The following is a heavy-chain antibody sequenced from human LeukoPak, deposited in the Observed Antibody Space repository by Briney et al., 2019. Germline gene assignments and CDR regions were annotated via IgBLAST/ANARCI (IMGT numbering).Heavy chain of an antibody. CDR3: ARSSLDQNYVADY. CDR1: GYTFTGYY. D-gene: IGHD3-10*02. V-gene: IGHV1-2*02. J-gene: IGHJ4*02. CDR2: INPNSGGT. Sequence: AASVKVSCKASGYTFTGYYIHWVRQAPGQGLECVGWINPNSGGTNYAQKFQSRVTLTRDTSISTAYMELSRLTSDDTAVYYCARSSLDQNYVADYWGQGTLVTVSS.